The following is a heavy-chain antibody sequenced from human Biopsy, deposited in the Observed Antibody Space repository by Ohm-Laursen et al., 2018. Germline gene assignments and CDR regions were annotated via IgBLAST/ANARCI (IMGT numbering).Heavy chain of an antibody. Sequence: GSSVKVSCKSPGGTFSNYGVNWVRQAPGQGLEWLGGNIPILGTGNYAQKFQDRVTVAADTSTSTATMELRSLRSDDTAVYYCATKLTGYFHHWSQGTLVIVPS. D-gene: IGHD3-9*01. CDR3: ATKLTGYFHH. CDR2: NIPILGTG. J-gene: IGHJ1*01. CDR1: GGTFSNYG. V-gene: IGHV1-69*06.